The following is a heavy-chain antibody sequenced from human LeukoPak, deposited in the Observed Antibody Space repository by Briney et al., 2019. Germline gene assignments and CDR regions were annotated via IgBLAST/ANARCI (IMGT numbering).Heavy chain of an antibody. V-gene: IGHV1-8*03. CDR1: GYTFTSYD. CDR3: ARGKGNPNKQWLVVIDYYYYYMDV. J-gene: IGHJ6*03. CDR2: MNPNSGNT. Sequence: ASVKVSCKASGYTFTSYDINWVRQATGQGLEWMGWMNPNSGNTGYAQKFQGRVTITRNISISTAYMELSSLRSEDTAVYYCARGKGNPNKQWLVVIDYYYYYMDVWGKGTTVTVSS. D-gene: IGHD6-19*01.